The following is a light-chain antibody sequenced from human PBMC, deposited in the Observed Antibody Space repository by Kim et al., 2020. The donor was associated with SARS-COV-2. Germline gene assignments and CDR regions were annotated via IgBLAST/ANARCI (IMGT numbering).Light chain of an antibody. CDR2: YDS. CDR3: QVWDSSSDHWV. CDR1: SVGSKR. J-gene: IGLJ3*02. Sequence: APRKTGRFTWGGNSVGSKRGDWCRQKPGRGPVLVICYDSDRPSGIPERFSGSNSGSTATLTFSRVEAGDEADYYCQVWDSSSDHWVFGGGTRLTVL. V-gene: IGLV3-21*04.